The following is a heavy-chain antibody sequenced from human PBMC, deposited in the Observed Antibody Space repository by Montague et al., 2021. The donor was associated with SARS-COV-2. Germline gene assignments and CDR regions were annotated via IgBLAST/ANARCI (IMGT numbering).Heavy chain of an antibody. Sequence: SETLSLTCTVSGFSISSGYQWGWILQPPRKGLVWIGRVYHIGNTYYSPSLKSRVAISADTTKNQLSPQLTSPTATDTAVYYCARVSGWSNTNGYASSLFDPWGQGTLVAVSS. J-gene: IGHJ5*02. CDR3: ARVSGWSNTNGYASSLFDP. V-gene: IGHV4-38-2*02. D-gene: IGHD2-2*01. CDR2: VYHIGNT. CDR1: GFSISSGYQ.